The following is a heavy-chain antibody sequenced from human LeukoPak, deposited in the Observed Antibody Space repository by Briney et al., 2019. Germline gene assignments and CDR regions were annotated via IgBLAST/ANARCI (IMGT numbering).Heavy chain of an antibody. CDR2: TRNKANSYTT. CDR1: GFTFSDHY. J-gene: IGHJ4*02. Sequence: GGSLRLSCAASGFTFSDHYMDWVRQAPGKGLEWVGRTRNKANSYTTEYAASVKGRFTISRDDSKNSLYLQMNSLKTEDTAVYYCARGPDYLDYWGQGTLVTVSS. V-gene: IGHV3-72*01. CDR3: ARGPDYLDY.